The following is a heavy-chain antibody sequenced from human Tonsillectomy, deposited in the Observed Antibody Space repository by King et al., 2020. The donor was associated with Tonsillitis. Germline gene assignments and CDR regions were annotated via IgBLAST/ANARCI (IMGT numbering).Heavy chain of an antibody. D-gene: IGHD3-3*01. Sequence: EVQLVESGGGLVQPGGSLRLSCAASGFPFSSYAMSWVRQAPGKGLEWVSGISISGGSTYYAASVKGRFTISKDNSKNTLYLQMNSLRAEDMAVYYCAKDDGVTIFGLITTNPFDYWGQGTLVTVSS. J-gene: IGHJ4*02. CDR3: AKDDGVTIFGLITTNPFDY. CDR2: ISISGGST. CDR1: GFPFSSYA. V-gene: IGHV3-23*04.